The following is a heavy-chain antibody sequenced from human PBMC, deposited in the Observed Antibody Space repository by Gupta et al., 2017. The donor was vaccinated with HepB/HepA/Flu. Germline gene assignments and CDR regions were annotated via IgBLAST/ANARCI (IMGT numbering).Heavy chain of an antibody. V-gene: IGHV4-34*01. CDR3: ARGHWMHSSRRDCWFDP. CDR2: INHSGST. J-gene: IGHJ5*02. Sequence: QVQLQQWGAGLLKPSETLSLTCAVYGGSFSGYYWSWIRQPPGKGLEWIGEINHSGSTNYNPSLKSRVTISVDTSKNQFSLKLSSVTAADTAVYYCARGHWMHSSRRDCWFDPWGQGTLVTVSS. D-gene: IGHD6-13*01. CDR1: GGSFSGYY.